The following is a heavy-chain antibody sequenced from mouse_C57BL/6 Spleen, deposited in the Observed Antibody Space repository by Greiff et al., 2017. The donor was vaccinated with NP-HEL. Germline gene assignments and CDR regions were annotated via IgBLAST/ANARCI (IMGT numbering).Heavy chain of an antibody. CDR3: ARERGLRPYAMDY. Sequence: DVQLQESGPGLVKPSQSLSLTCSVTGYSITSGYYWNWIRQFPGNKLEWMGYISYDGSNNYNPSLKNRISITRDTSKNQFFLKLNSVTTEDTATYYGARERGLRPYAMDYWGQGTSVTVSS. V-gene: IGHV3-6*01. CDR1: GYSITSGYY. CDR2: ISYDGSN. J-gene: IGHJ4*01. D-gene: IGHD2-4*01.